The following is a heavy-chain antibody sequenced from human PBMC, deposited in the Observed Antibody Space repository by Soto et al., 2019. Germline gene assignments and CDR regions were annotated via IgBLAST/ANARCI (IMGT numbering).Heavy chain of an antibody. V-gene: IGHV4-34*01. Sequence: PSETLSLTCAVYGGSFSGYYWSWIRQPPGKGLEWIGEINHSGSTNYNPSLKSRVTISVDTSKNQFSLKLSSVTAADTAVYYCARGNYSSGWYDYYYYGMDVWGQGTTVTVSS. CDR1: GGSFSGYY. CDR3: ARGNYSSGWYDYYYYGMDV. CDR2: INHSGST. D-gene: IGHD6-19*01. J-gene: IGHJ6*01.